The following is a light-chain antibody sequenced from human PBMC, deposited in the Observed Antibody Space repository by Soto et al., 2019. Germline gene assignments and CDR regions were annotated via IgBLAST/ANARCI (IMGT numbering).Light chain of an antibody. CDR1: QTVSSSY. CDR2: GAS. CDR3: QQYGASPPLS. Sequence: EIVLTQSPGTLSLSPGERATLSCRASQTVSSSYLAWYQQKPGQAPRLLIYGASSRATGIPDRFSGSGSGTDFXLXXXXXXXXXFXXYYCQQYGASPPLSFGGGTKVEIK. V-gene: IGKV3-20*01. J-gene: IGKJ4*01.